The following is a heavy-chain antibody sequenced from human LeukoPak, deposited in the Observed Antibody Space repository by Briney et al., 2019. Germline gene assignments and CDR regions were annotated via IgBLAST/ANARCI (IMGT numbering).Heavy chain of an antibody. CDR1: GYTFTSYD. CDR3: ARGLHYYDSIAWGY. J-gene: IGHJ4*02. CDR2: MNPISGNT. V-gene: IGHV1-8*01. Sequence: ASVKVSCKASGYTFTSYDINWVRQATGQGLEWMGWMNPISGNTGYAQKFQGRVTMTTNTSISTAYMELSSLRSEDTAVYYCARGLHYYDSIAWGYWGEGTLVTLSS. D-gene: IGHD3-22*01.